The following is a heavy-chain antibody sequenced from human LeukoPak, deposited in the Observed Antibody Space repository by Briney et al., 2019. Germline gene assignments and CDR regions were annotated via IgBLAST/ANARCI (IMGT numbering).Heavy chain of an antibody. CDR3: ARGGNIYDILTGYYSPYYFDY. V-gene: IGHV4-34*01. CDR2: INHSGST. J-gene: IGHJ4*02. CDR1: GGSFSGYY. Sequence: SETLSLTCAVYGGSFSGYYWSWIRQPPGKGLEWIGEINHSGSTNYNPSLKSRVTISVDTSKNQFSLRLSSVTAADTAVYYCARGGNIYDILTGYYSPYYFDYWGQGTLVTVSS. D-gene: IGHD3-9*01.